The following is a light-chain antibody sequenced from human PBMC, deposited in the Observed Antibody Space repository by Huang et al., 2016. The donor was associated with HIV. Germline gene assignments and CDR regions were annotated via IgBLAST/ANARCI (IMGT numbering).Light chain of an antibody. V-gene: IGKV3-15*01. J-gene: IGKJ3*01. CDR2: CAS. CDR1: QSVSSN. Sequence: EIVMTQSPATLSVSPGGRATLSCRASQSVSSNLAWYQQKPGQAPRLLIYCASTRATGIPARFSGSVSGTEFTLTISSLQSEDFAVYYCQQYNNWPPATFGPGTKVDIK. CDR3: QQYNNWPPAT.